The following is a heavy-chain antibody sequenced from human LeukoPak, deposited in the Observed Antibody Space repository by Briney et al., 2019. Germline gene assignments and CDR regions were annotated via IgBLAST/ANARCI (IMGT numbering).Heavy chain of an antibody. D-gene: IGHD3-22*01. CDR1: GYTFTGYY. J-gene: IGHJ4*02. Sequence: GASVKVSCKASGYTFTGYYMHWVRQAPGQGLEWMGWINPNSGGTNYAQKFQGRVTMTRDTSISTAYMELRSLRSDDTAVYYCARVSSMIVDRLDYWGQGTLVTVSS. V-gene: IGHV1-2*02. CDR2: INPNSGGT. CDR3: ARVSSMIVDRLDY.